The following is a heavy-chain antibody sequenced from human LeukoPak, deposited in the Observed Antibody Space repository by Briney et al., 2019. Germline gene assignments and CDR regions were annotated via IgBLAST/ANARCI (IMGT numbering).Heavy chain of an antibody. CDR2: IIPIFGTA. CDR1: GGTFSSYA. CDR3: ARENYDSSGGHGLQH. J-gene: IGHJ1*01. Sequence: SVKVSCKASGGTFSSYAISWVRQAPGQGLEWMGGIIPIFGTANYAQKFQGRVTITADESTSTAYMELSSLRSEDTAVYYCARENYDSSGGHGLQHWGQGTLVTVSS. D-gene: IGHD3-22*01. V-gene: IGHV1-69*13.